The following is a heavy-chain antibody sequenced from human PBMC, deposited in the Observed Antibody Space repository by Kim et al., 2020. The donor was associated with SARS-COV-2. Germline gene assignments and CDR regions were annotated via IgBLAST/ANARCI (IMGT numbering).Heavy chain of an antibody. D-gene: IGHD6-19*01. CDR1: GYTLTELS. J-gene: IGHJ5*02. Sequence: ASVKVSCKVSGYTLTELSMHWVRQAPGKGLEWMGGFDPEDGETIYAQKFQGRVTMPEDTSTDPPYMELSSLRSGEPAGYSFATGPHPSSRGWFGSWGQGT. V-gene: IGHV1-24*01. CDR2: FDPEDGET. CDR3: ATGPHPSSRGWFGS.